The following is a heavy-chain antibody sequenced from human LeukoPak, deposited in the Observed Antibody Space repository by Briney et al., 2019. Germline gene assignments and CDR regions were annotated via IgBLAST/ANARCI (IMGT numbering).Heavy chain of an antibody. Sequence: PSETLSLTCAVYGRSFSGYYWSWIRQPPGKGLEWIGEINHSGSTNYNPSLKSRVTISVDTSKNQFSLKLSSVTAADTAVYYCARAAARHSEYCSGGSCYSRDYYYMDVWGKGTTVTVSS. CDR3: ARAAARHSEYCSGGSCYSRDYYYMDV. D-gene: IGHD2-15*01. J-gene: IGHJ6*03. CDR1: GRSFSGYY. V-gene: IGHV4-34*01. CDR2: INHSGST.